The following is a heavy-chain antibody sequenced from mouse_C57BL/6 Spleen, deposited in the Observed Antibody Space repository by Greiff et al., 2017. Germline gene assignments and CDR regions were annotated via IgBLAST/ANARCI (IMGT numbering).Heavy chain of an antibody. CDR1: GFSFTSYG. J-gene: IGHJ3*01. D-gene: IGHD2-1*01. Sequence: QGQLQQSGPGLVQPSQSLSITCTVSGFSFTSYGVHWVGQSPGKGLEWLGGIWSGGSTDYNAAFISRLSISKDNSKSQVFFKMNSLQADDTAIYYCARRGGNYLAWFAYWGQGTLVTVSA. CDR3: ARRGGNYLAWFAY. CDR2: IWSGGST. V-gene: IGHV2-2*01.